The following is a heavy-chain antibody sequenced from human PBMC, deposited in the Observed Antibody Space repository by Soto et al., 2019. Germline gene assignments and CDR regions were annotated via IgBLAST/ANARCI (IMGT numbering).Heavy chain of an antibody. J-gene: IGHJ4*02. D-gene: IGHD1-26*01. CDR1: GFIFSSSA. V-gene: IGHV3-23*01. CDR3: AKDRSPGATTWNVY. CDR2: IGGSGVSK. Sequence: GGSLRLSCVVSGFIFSSSAMNWVRQAPGKGLECVSTIGGSGVSKYYADSVKGRFTISRDNSNNTVSLQMNSLRAEDAAVYYCAKDRSPGATTWNVYWGQGTLVTVSS.